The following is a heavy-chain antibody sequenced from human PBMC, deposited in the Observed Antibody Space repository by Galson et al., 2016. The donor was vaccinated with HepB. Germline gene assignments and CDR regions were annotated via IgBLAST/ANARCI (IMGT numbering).Heavy chain of an antibody. CDR2: IDDSETT. CDR1: GGSLSGYY. D-gene: IGHD3-3*01. V-gene: IGHV4-34*01. J-gene: IGHJ4*02. CDR3: ARGVLF. Sequence: SETLSLTCGVSGGSLSGYYWNWIRQTPGKGLEWIGEIDDSETTDYNPSLKSRVTISEDTSKNQFSLRLSSLTAADTAVYFCARGVLFWGQGTLVTASS.